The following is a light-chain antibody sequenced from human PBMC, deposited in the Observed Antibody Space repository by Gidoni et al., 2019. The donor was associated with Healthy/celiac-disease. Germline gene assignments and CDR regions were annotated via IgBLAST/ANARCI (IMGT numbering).Light chain of an antibody. V-gene: IGKV1-5*03. CDR2: KAS. Sequence: DIQMTQSHSTLSASVGDRVTITCRASQSISSWSAWYQQKPGNAPKLLIYKASSLESGVPSRFSGSGSGTEFTLTISSLQPDDFATYYCQQYNSYSWTFGQGTKVEIK. CDR1: QSISSW. CDR3: QQYNSYSWT. J-gene: IGKJ1*01.